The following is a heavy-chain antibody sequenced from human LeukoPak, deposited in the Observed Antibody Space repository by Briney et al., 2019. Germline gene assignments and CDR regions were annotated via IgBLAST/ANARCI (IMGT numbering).Heavy chain of an antibody. CDR2: ISSSSRYI. J-gene: IGHJ4*02. Sequence: PGGSLRLSCAASKFTFKTYNMNWARQAPGKGLEWVSSISSSSRYISYADSVKGRFTISRDNAKNSLYLQMNSLRVEDTAVYYCARDPLYCGGDCYHDYWGQGTLVTVSS. CDR1: KFTFKTYN. CDR3: ARDPLYCGGDCYHDY. V-gene: IGHV3-21*01. D-gene: IGHD2-21*02.